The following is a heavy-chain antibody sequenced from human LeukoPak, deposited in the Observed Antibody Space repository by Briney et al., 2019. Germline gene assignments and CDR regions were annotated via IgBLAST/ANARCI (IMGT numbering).Heavy chain of an antibody. D-gene: IGHD1-26*01. CDR3: ARALLTTPPAAFDI. V-gene: IGHV4-4*07. CDR2: IYTSGST. J-gene: IGHJ3*02. CDR1: GGSISSYY. Sequence: SETLSLTCTVSGGSISSYYWSWIRQPAGKGLEWIGRIYTSGSTNYNPSLKSRVTMSVDTSKNQFSLKLSSVTAADTAAYYCARALLTTPPAAFDIWGQGTMVTVSS.